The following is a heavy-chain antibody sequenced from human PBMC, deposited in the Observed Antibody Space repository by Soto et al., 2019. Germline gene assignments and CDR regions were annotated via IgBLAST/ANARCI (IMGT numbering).Heavy chain of an antibody. D-gene: IGHD2-8*01. Sequence: QVQLVQSGTEVKKPGSSVKVSCKASGDTFDGYAISWVRQAPGRGLEWVGGIIPFFGTSHYSQKFQGRVTITADESTSTAYMELSGLTDEDSAIYYCARESAYAENPLAFDYCGQGILVIGSS. CDR1: GDTFDGYA. J-gene: IGHJ4*02. CDR3: ARESAYAENPLAFDY. V-gene: IGHV1-69*01. CDR2: IIPFFGTS.